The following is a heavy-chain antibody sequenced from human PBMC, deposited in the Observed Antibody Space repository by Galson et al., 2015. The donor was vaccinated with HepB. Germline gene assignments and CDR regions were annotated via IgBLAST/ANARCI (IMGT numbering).Heavy chain of an antibody. CDR3: TRRNEQQLVRHYGMDV. CDR1: GFTFSGSA. D-gene: IGHD6-13*01. V-gene: IGHV3-73*01. CDR2: IRSKANSYAT. J-gene: IGHJ6*02. Sequence: SLRLSCAASGFTFSGSAMHWVRQASGKGLEWVGRIRSKANSYATAYAASVKGRFTISRDDSKNTAYLQMNSLKTEDTAVYYCTRRNEQQLVRHYGMDVWGQGTTVTVSS.